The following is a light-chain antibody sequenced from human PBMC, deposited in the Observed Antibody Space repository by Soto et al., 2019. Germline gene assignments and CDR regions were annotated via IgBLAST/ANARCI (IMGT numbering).Light chain of an antibody. V-gene: IGLV2-23*02. CDR2: EVS. J-gene: IGLJ1*01. Sequence: QSALTQPASVSGSPGQSITISCTGASSDVGTYNLVSWYQQHPGKAPKLMIYEVSKRPSGVSNRFSGSKSGNTASLTISGLQAEDEADYYCCSYEGSNTLHVFGTGTKVTVL. CDR3: CSYEGSNTLHV. CDR1: SSDVGTYNL.